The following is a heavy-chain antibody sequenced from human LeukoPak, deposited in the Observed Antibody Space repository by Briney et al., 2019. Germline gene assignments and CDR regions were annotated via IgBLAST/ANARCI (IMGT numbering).Heavy chain of an antibody. CDR3: ARYSGLGVPDY. Sequence: SQTLSLTCAISGDSVSSKSAAWDRIRQPPARGLEWLGRTYYRSKRNNDYAVSVRGRITINPDTSKNQFSLLLNSVTPEDTAVYYWARYSGLGVPDYWGQGTLVTVSS. J-gene: IGHJ4*02. CDR2: TYYRSKRNN. V-gene: IGHV6-1*01. CDR1: GDSVSSKSAA. D-gene: IGHD2-21*01.